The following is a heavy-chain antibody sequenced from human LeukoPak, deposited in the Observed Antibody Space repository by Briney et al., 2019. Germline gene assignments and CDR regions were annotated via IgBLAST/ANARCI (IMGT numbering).Heavy chain of an antibody. V-gene: IGHV4-4*02. Sequence: SGTLSLTCAVSGGSISSSNWWSWVRQHPGKGLEWIGYIYYSGSTYYNPSLKSRVTISVDTSKNQFSLKLSSVTAADTAVYYCARDTYYYDSSGYRLGYGMDVWGQGTTVTVSS. CDR1: GGSISSSNW. CDR3: ARDTYYYDSSGYRLGYGMDV. CDR2: IYYSGST. J-gene: IGHJ6*02. D-gene: IGHD3-22*01.